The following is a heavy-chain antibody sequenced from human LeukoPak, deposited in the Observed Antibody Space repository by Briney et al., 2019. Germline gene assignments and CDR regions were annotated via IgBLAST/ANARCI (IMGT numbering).Heavy chain of an antibody. Sequence: GGSLRLSCAASGFTFSSYGMNWVRQAPGKGLEWVANIKQDGSEKYYVDSVKGRFTISRDNAKNSLYLQTNSLRAEDTAVYYCARGHSDHISIYDYWGQGTLVTVSS. CDR2: IKQDGSEK. V-gene: IGHV3-7*01. CDR3: ARGHSDHISIYDY. CDR1: GFTFSSYG. J-gene: IGHJ4*02. D-gene: IGHD1-14*01.